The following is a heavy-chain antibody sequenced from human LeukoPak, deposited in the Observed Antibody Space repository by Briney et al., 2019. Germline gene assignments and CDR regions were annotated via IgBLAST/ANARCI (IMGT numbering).Heavy chain of an antibody. D-gene: IGHD6-6*01. V-gene: IGHV3-43*02. Sequence: GGCLRLSCAASGFTFDAYAMHWARQAPGKSLEWVSPLSRDGRSTYYADSAKGRFTISKDNSKNSLYLQMTSLRTEDTALYYCAKDSSSSGWGQGTLVTVSS. CDR3: AKDSSSSG. CDR1: GFTFDAYA. CDR2: LSRDGRST. J-gene: IGHJ4*02.